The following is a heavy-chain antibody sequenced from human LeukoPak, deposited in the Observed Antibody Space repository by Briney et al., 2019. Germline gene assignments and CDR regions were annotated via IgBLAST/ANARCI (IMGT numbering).Heavy chain of an antibody. J-gene: IGHJ5*02. CDR2: INPSGGST. D-gene: IGHD1-20*01. V-gene: IGHV1-46*01. CDR3: ARDGEITGTHWFDP. Sequence: ASVKVSCKASGYTFTSYYMHWVRQAPGQGLEWMGIINPSGGSTSYAQEFQGRVTMTRDMSTSTAYMELSSLRSEDTAVYYCARDGEITGTHWFDPWGQGTLVTVSS. CDR1: GYTFTSYY.